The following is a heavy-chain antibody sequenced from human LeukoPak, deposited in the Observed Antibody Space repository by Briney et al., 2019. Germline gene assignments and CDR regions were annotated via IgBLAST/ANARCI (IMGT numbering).Heavy chain of an antibody. J-gene: IGHJ6*03. CDR2: ISSSGTTI. CDR1: GFTFSSYE. CDR3: ARDSRGYSYGWGGAGSSYYMDV. D-gene: IGHD5-18*01. Sequence: GGSLRLSCAASGFTFSSYEMNWFRQAPEKGLEWVSYISSSGTTIYYADSVKGRFTISRDNAKNSLYLQMNSLRAEDTAVYYCARDSRGYSYGWGGAGSSYYMDVWGKGTTVTVSS. V-gene: IGHV3-48*03.